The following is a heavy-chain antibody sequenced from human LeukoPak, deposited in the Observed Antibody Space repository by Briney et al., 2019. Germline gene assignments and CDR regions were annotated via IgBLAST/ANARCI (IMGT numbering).Heavy chain of an antibody. J-gene: IGHJ4*02. CDR2: ISGSDDST. D-gene: IGHD6-13*01. CDR1: GFTFSSYA. V-gene: IGHV3-23*01. CDR3: AKAGHSSSWAWADY. Sequence: PGGSLRLSCAASGFTFSSYAMSWVRQAPGKGLERVSVISGSDDSTYYADSVKGRFTISRDNSKNTLFLQMNSLRAEDTALYYCAKAGHSSSWAWADYWGQGTLVTVSS.